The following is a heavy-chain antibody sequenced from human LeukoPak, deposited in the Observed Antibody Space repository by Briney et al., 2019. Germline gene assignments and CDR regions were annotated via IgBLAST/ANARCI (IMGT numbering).Heavy chain of an antibody. Sequence: ASVKVSCKVSGGTNYAISWVRQAPGQGLEWMGIINPSGGSTSYAQKFQGRVTMTRDMSTSTAYMELSSLRSEDTAVYYCARGPGIAVAGTDLFYFDYWGQGTLVTVSS. CDR1: GGTNYA. CDR3: ARGPGIAVAGTDLFYFDY. D-gene: IGHD6-19*01. J-gene: IGHJ4*02. CDR2: INPSGGST. V-gene: IGHV1-46*01.